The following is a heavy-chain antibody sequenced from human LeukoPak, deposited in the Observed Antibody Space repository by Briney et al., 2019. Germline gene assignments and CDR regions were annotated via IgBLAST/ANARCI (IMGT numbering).Heavy chain of an antibody. CDR1: GFTFSSYS. Sequence: GGSLRLSCAASGFTFSSYSVNWVRQAPGKGLEWVSSISSSSSYIYYADSVKGRFTISRDNAKNSLYLQMNSLRAEDTAVYYCARDRRGGTTVVTWGQGTLVTVSS. V-gene: IGHV3-21*01. J-gene: IGHJ4*02. CDR3: ARDRRGGTTVVT. CDR2: ISSSSSYI. D-gene: IGHD4-23*01.